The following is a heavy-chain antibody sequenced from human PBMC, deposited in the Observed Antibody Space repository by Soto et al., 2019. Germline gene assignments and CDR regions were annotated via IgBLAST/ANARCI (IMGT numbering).Heavy chain of an antibody. CDR2: INAGNGNT. V-gene: IGHV1-3*01. Sequence: ASVKVSCKASGYTFTSYAMHWVRQAPGQRLEWMGWINAGNGNTKYSQKFQGRVTITRDTSASTAYMELSSLRSEDTAVYYCASVPNWNYDYYGMDVWGQGTTVTVSS. D-gene: IGHD1-20*01. J-gene: IGHJ6*02. CDR1: GYTFTSYA. CDR3: ASVPNWNYDYYGMDV.